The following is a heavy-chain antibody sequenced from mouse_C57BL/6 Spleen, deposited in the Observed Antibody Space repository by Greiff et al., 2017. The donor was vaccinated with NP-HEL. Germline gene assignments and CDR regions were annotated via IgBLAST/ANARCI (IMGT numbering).Heavy chain of an antibody. CDR1: GFTFSSYA. CDR3: ARDDRSYYFDY. Sequence: EVQRVESGGGLVKPGGSLKLSCAASGFTFSSYAMSWVRQTPEKRLEWVATISDGGSYTYYPDNVKGRFTISRDNAKNNLYLQMSHLKSEDTAMYYGARDDRSYYFDYWGQGTTLTVSS. CDR2: ISDGGSYT. J-gene: IGHJ2*01. V-gene: IGHV5-4*01.